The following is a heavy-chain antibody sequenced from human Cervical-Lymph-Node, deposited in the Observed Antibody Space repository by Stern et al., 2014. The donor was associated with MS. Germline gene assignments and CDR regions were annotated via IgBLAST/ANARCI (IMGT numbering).Heavy chain of an antibody. CDR2: MNQDGSER. V-gene: IGHV3-7*01. CDR1: GFTFSNYW. D-gene: IGHD4-11*01. CDR3: ARASHYSRDY. Sequence: EVQLLESGGGLVQPGGSLRLSCAASGFTFSNYWMSWVRQAPGKGLEWVSSMNQDGSERSYVDSVKGRFTISRDNAKNSLYLQINSLRAEDTAVYYCARASHYSRDYWGQGAMVTVSS. J-gene: IGHJ4*02.